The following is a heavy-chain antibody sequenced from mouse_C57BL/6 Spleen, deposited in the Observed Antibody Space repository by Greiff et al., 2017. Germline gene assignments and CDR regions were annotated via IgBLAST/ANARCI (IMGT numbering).Heavy chain of an antibody. J-gene: IGHJ4*01. CDR3: AREGRSYYYAMDY. CDR2: IDPSDSET. V-gene: IGHV1-52*01. CDR1: GYTFTSYW. Sequence: QVQLQQPGAELVRPGSSVKLSCKASGYTFTSYWMHWVKQRPIQGLEWIGNIDPSDSETHYNQKFKDKATLTVDKSSSTAYMQLSSLTSEDSAVYYCAREGRSYYYAMDYWGQGTSVTVSS.